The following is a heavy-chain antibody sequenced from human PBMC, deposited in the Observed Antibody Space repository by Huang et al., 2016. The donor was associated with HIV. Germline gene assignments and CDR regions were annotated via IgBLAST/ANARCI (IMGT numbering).Heavy chain of an antibody. V-gene: IGHV4-39*01. CDR1: GGSISSRSHH. Sequence: QLQESGPGLVRPSDILSLTCSVSGGSISSRSHHWGWFRQPPGRGLEWIGTMYYIGSRYYNPSLESRLTMSIDTSKNQFSLKLNSVTTADTAVYFCARLGVSGFYYMDVWGKGTAVLVSS. CDR2: MYYIGSR. D-gene: IGHD1-26*01. J-gene: IGHJ6*03. CDR3: ARLGVSGFYYMDV.